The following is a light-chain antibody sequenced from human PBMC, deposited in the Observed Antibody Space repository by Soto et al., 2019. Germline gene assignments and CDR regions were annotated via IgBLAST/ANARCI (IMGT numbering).Light chain of an antibody. CDR3: SSYTSSSTLDV. CDR2: EVS. J-gene: IGLJ1*01. Sequence: QSVLTQPASVSGSPGQSITISCTGTSSDIGGYKYVSWYQQHPGKAPKLMIYEVSFRPSGVSSRFSGSKSGNTASLTISDLQPEDEADYYCSSYTSSSTLDVFGSGTKLTVL. V-gene: IGLV2-14*01. CDR1: SSDIGGYKY.